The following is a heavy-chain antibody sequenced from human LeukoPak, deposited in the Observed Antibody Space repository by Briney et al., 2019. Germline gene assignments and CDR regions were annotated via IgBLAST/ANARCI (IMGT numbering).Heavy chain of an antibody. Sequence: SQTLTLTCAISGDSESSNIAAWQWIRQSPSRGLEWLVRTYYRFKWSSDYAVSMKRRITIKPDTSKNQFSLQLNSVTPEDTAVYFCAREGGHYYYIDVWGKGTTVTVSS. D-gene: IGHD3-16*01. CDR1: GDSESSNIAA. J-gene: IGHJ6*03. V-gene: IGHV6-1*01. CDR2: TYYRFKWSS. CDR3: AREGGHYYYIDV.